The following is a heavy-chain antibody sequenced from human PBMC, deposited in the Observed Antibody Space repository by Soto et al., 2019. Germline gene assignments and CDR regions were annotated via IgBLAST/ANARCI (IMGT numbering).Heavy chain of an antibody. D-gene: IGHD3-10*01. CDR2: IIPIFGTA. CDR3: ARANYYYGSGSYHHYYYGMDV. J-gene: IGHJ6*02. V-gene: IGHV1-69*06. Sequence: SVKVSCKASGGTFSSYAISWVRQAPGQGLEWMGGIIPIFGTANYAQKFQGRVTITADKSTSTAYMELSSLRSEDTAVYYCARANYYYGSGSYHHYYYGMDVWGQGTTVTVSS. CDR1: GGTFSSYA.